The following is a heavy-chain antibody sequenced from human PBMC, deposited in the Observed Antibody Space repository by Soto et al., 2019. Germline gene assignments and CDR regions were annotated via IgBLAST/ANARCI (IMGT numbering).Heavy chain of an antibody. CDR1: GFTLSDFA. J-gene: IGHJ4*02. CDR2: ISYDGSNK. CDR3: ARDLKKYYYDSSGYLDY. D-gene: IGHD3-22*01. V-gene: IGHV3-30-3*01. Sequence: GGSLRLSCAASGFTLSDFAMHWVRQAPGKGLEWVAVISYDGSNKYYADSVKGRFTISRDNSKNTLYLQMNSLRAEDTAVYYCARDLKKYYYDSSGYLDYWGQGTLVPVSP.